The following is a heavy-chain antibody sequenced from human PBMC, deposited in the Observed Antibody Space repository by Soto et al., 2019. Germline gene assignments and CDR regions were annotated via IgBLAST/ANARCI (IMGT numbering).Heavy chain of an antibody. D-gene: IGHD2-21*01. CDR3: AKSPRGEMATD. CDR2: INTYNGMT. Sequence: QVQLVQSGGEVKKPGASVTVSCKASGYTFINYHITWVRQAPGQGLEWMAWINTYNGMTDYAQMYQGRVTMTRDTSTSTADRELRNLGSDDTAVYFCAKSPRGEMATDWGQGTLVTVSS. V-gene: IGHV1-18*01. J-gene: IGHJ4*02. CDR1: GYTFINYH.